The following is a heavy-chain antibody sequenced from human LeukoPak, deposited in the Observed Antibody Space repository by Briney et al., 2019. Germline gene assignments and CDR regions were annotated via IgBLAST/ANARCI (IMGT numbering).Heavy chain of an antibody. J-gene: IGHJ4*02. CDR3: AKGSYDFWSGYYTGYYFDY. CDR1: GFTFSSYS. V-gene: IGHV3-21*04. CDR2: ISSSSSYI. D-gene: IGHD3-3*01. Sequence: GGSLRLSCAASGFTFSSYSMNWVRQAPGKGLEWVSSISSSSSYIYYADSVKGRFTISRDNAKNSLYLQMNSLGAEDTAVYYCAKGSYDFWSGYYTGYYFDYWGQGTLVTVSS.